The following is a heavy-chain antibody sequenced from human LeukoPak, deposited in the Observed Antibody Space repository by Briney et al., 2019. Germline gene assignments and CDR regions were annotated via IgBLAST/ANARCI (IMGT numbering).Heavy chain of an antibody. J-gene: IGHJ5*02. D-gene: IGHD6-19*01. CDR2: IVGGDGGT. CDR1: GFTVSSNY. CDR3: AKGAGPPWFDP. V-gene: IGHV3-23*01. Sequence: GGSLRLSCAASGFTVSSNYMSWVRQAPGKGLEWVSGIVGGDGGTYYADSVKGRFIISRDNSKNTLYVQMNSLRAEDTAVYYCAKGAGPPWFDPWGQGILVTVSS.